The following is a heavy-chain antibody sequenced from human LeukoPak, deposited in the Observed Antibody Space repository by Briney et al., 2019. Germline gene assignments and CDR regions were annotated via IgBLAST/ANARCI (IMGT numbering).Heavy chain of an antibody. CDR3: ARSRSGGY. CDR1: GFTFSNFW. V-gene: IGHV3-7*01. CDR2: IKPDGSEK. D-gene: IGHD2-2*01. J-gene: IGHJ4*02. Sequence: GGSLRLSCAASGFTFSNFWMSWVRQAPGKGLEWVANIKPDGSEKYYVDSVKGRFTISRDNAKNSLYLQMNSLRADDTAVYYCARSRSGGYWGQGTLVTVSS.